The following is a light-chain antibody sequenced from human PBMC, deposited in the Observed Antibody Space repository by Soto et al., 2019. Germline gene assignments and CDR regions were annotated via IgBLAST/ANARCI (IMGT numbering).Light chain of an antibody. Sequence: QSVLTQPASVSGSPGQSITISCTGTSSDIGRYNYVSWYQQYPGKAPKLLIYRNNQRPSGVPDRFSGSKSGTSASLAISGLRSEDDADYYCAAWDYSLSGYVFGTGTKVTVL. CDR3: AAWDYSLSGYV. CDR1: SSDIGRYNY. V-gene: IGLV1-47*01. CDR2: RNN. J-gene: IGLJ1*01.